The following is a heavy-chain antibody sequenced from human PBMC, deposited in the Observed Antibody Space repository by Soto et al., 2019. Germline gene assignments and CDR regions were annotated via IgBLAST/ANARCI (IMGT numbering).Heavy chain of an antibody. V-gene: IGHV1-3*01. CDR1: GYTFTSYA. Sequence: ASVKVSCKASGYTFTSYAMHWVRQAPGQRLEWMVWINAGNGNTKYSQKIQGRVTITRDTSASSAYMELSSLSSEDTAVYYCARVDPYDDFWSGYYWFDPWGQGTLVTLSS. D-gene: IGHD3-3*01. J-gene: IGHJ5*02. CDR2: INAGNGNT. CDR3: ARVDPYDDFWSGYYWFDP.